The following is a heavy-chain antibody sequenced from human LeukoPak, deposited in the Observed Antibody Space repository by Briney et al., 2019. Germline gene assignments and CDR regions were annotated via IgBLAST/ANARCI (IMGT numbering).Heavy chain of an antibody. CDR2: INHSGST. V-gene: IGHV4-34*01. J-gene: IGHJ4*02. CDR1: GGSFSGYY. CDR3: ARGEPLLWFGELSSSGRGFFDY. D-gene: IGHD3-10*01. Sequence: PSETLSLTCAVYGGSFSGYYWSWIRQPPGKGLEWIGEINHSGSTNYNPSLKSRVTISVDTSKNQFSLKLSSVTAADTAVYYCARGEPLLWFGELSSSGRGFFDYWGQGTLVTVSS.